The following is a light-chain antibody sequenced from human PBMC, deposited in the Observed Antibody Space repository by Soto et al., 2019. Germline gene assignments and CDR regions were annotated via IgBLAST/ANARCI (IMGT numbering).Light chain of an antibody. CDR1: SSDVGGYNY. CDR2: EVS. J-gene: IGLJ1*01. Sequence: QSALTQPASVSGSPGQSITISCTGTSSDVGGYNYVSWYQQHPGKAPKLMIYEVSNRPSGVSNRSSGSKSGNTASLTISGLQAEDEADYYCSSYTSSSTLNVFGTGTKVTV. CDR3: SSYTSSSTLNV. V-gene: IGLV2-14*01.